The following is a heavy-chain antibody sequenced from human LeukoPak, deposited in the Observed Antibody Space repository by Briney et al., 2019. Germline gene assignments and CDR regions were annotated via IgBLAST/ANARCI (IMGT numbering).Heavy chain of an antibody. D-gene: IGHD2-21*02. CDR1: GFTFSSYW. CDR3: ARAIVVVTATIMNFDY. V-gene: IGHV3-7*01. J-gene: IGHJ4*02. CDR2: IKQGGSEK. Sequence: GGSLRLSCAASGFTFSSYWMSWVRQAPGKGLEWVANIKQGGSEKYYVDSVKGRFTISRDNAKNSLYLQMNSLRAEDTAVYYCARAIVVVTATIMNFDYWGQGTLVTVSS.